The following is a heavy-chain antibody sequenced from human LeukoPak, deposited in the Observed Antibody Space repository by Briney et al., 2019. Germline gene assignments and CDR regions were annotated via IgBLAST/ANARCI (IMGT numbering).Heavy chain of an antibody. CDR2: TDYSGST. D-gene: IGHD6-19*01. V-gene: IGHV4-59*01. CDR3: ARVRYTSGFYFFDS. J-gene: IGHJ4*02. Sequence: SETLSLTCTVSGGSIGSYYWSWIRQPPGKGLEWIGYTDYSGSTNYNPSLKSRVSISADMSKNQFSLKLSSVTAADTAVYYCARVRYTSGFYFFDSWGQGTLVTVSS. CDR1: GGSIGSYY.